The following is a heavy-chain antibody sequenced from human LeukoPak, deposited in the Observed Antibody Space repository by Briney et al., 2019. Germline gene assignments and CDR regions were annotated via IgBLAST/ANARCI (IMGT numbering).Heavy chain of an antibody. V-gene: IGHV1-2*02. CDR1: ENTFAEHN. CDR3: AISIQAAAIPAFDY. D-gene: IGHD6-25*01. Sequence: EASVKVSCKAPENTFAEHNIHWMRQAPGQGLELMGWINPDRGGTDYARQFQGRVTMTSDTSIRAAYMELSSLVSEDSAVYFCAISIQAAAIPAFDYWGQGTLVTVSS. CDR2: INPDRGGT. J-gene: IGHJ4*02.